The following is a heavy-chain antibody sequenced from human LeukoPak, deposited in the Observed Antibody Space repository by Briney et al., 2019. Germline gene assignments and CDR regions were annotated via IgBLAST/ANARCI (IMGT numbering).Heavy chain of an antibody. J-gene: IGHJ4*02. Sequence: GGSLSLSCAASGFTFRSYAMNWVRQAPGMGLQWVSGISGSGGNTFYIDSVKGRFTISRDNSKNTLYLQMNSLRAEDTAVYYCAKVPYSSSEDPFDYWGQGTLVTVSS. V-gene: IGHV3-23*01. CDR1: GFTFRSYA. CDR3: AKVPYSSSEDPFDY. CDR2: ISGSGGNT. D-gene: IGHD6-19*01.